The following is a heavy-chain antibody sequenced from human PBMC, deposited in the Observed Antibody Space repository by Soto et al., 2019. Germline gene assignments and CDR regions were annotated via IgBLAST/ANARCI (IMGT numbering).Heavy chain of an antibody. CDR3: ARDWDPKVRGVKRHPDYYYFYGMDV. D-gene: IGHD3-10*01. CDR2: ISSSGSIV. Sequence: PGGSLRLSCAASGFTFSDYYMSWIRQAPGKGLEWVSYISSSGSIVYYADSVKGRFTISRDNAKNSLFLQMKSLRAEDTAVYYCARDWDPKVRGVKRHPDYYYFYGMDVWGQGTTVTVSS. J-gene: IGHJ6*02. V-gene: IGHV3-11*01. CDR1: GFTFSDYY.